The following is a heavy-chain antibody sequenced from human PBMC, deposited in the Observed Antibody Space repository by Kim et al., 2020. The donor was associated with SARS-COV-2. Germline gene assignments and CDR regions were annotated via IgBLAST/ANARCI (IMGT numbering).Heavy chain of an antibody. D-gene: IGHD2-21*01. CDR3: TREGGGDRYYYGMDV. V-gene: IGHV3-74*01. Sequence: GGSLRLSCAASGFTFSTYWMHWVRQAPGKGLVWVSRINSDGRSTGYADSVEGRFTISRDNAKNTMFLQMNSLRAEDTAVYYCTREGGGDRYYYGMDVWGQGTTVSVSS. CDR1: GFTFSTYW. CDR2: INSDGRST. J-gene: IGHJ6*02.